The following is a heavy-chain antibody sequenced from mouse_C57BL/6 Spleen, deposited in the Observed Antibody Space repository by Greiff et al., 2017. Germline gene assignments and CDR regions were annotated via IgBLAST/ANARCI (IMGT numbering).Heavy chain of an antibody. CDR1: GFSLTSYG. J-gene: IGHJ2*01. D-gene: IGHD4-1*01. CDR3: AKSSELGRGYFDY. CDR2: IWRGGST. V-gene: IGHV2-5*01. Sequence: VHLVESGPGLVQPSQSLSITCTVSGFSLTSYGVHWVRQSPGKGLEWLGVIWRGGSTDYNAAFMSRLSITKDNSKSQVFFKMNSLQADDTAIYYCAKSSELGRGYFDYWGQGTTLTVSS.